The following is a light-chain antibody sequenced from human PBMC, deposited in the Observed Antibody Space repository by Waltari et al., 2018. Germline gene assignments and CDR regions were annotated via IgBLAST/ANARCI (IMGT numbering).Light chain of an antibody. CDR2: ANY. J-gene: IGLJ3*02. Sequence: QSVLTPPPSTSGTPGQTVTISCSGSTSNIGTNTVTWYQLLPGTAPKTVIFANYHRPSGVSDRFSASKSGTSASLVISGLQSEDEADYFCATWDDSLSGRVFGGGTKVTVL. CDR3: ATWDDSLSGRV. V-gene: IGLV1-44*01. CDR1: TSNIGTNT.